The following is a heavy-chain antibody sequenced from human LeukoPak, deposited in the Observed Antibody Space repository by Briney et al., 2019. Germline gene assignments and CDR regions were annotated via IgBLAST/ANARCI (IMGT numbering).Heavy chain of an antibody. J-gene: IGHJ4*02. CDR1: GFIFSSYA. V-gene: IGHV3-23*01. CDR3: AKDYAVLRYFDWLLSPFDY. Sequence: LPGGSLRLSCAASGFIFSSYAMNWVRQAPGKGLEWVSSIRGSGGSTYYADSVKGRFTISRDNSKNTLYLQMNSLRAEDTAVYYCAKDYAVLRYFDWLLSPFDYWGQGTLVTVSS. D-gene: IGHD3-9*01. CDR2: IRGSGGST.